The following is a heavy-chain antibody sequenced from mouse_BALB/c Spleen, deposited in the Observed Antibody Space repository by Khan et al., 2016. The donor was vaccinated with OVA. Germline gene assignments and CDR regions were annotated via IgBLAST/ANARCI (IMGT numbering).Heavy chain of an antibody. Sequence: EVQGVESGPGLVKPSQSLSLTCTVTGYSITSDYAWNWIRQFPGNKLEWMGYISYSGNTKYNPSLKSRISTTRDTSENQFFLQLNSVTIEDTATYYGARIYGGDCDYWGQGTTLTVSS. CDR2: ISYSGNT. CDR3: ARIYGGDCDY. D-gene: IGHD1-1*01. J-gene: IGHJ2*01. CDR1: GYSITSDYA. V-gene: IGHV3-2*02.